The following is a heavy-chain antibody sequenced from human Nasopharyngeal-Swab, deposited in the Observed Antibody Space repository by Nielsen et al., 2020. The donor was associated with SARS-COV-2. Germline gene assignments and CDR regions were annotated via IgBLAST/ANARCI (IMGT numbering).Heavy chain of an antibody. CDR1: GFTFSSYA. D-gene: IGHD5-18*01. CDR2: ISSTGCNT. V-gene: IGHV3-64*02. J-gene: IGHJ6*02. Sequence: GESLKISCAASGFTFSSYAMHWVRQAPGKGLEYVSAISSTGCNTYYADSVKGRFTISRDNSKNTLYLQMGSLRAEDMAVYYCARDGGYSYGFSPNYGMDVWGQGTTVIVSS. CDR3: ARDGGYSYGFSPNYGMDV.